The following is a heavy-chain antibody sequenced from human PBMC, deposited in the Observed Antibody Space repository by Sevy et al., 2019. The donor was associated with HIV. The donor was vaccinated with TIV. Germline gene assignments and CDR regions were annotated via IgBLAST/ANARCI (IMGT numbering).Heavy chain of an antibody. CDR2: ISNDGINE. CDR3: ANAYSGSYSHSYLYALDV. CDR1: GFSFSYYG. J-gene: IGHJ6*02. Sequence: GGSLRLSCIVSGFSFSYYGIHWVRQSPGKGLDWVALISNDGINEYYEDSVKGRFSISRYNAKNKVYLEMNSLRNEDTAIYFCANAYSGSYSHSYLYALDVWGQGTTVTVSS. D-gene: IGHD1-26*01. V-gene: IGHV3-30*18.